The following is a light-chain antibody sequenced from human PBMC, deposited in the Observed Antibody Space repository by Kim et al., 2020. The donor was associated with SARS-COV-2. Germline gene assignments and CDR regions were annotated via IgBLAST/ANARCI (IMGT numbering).Light chain of an antibody. CDR3: QQDYNLLT. CDR1: QSVSSSY. CDR2: GAS. V-gene: IGKV3D-7*01. J-gene: IGKJ4*01. Sequence: PGERVTLSCRASQSVSSSYLTWYQQKPGQAPRLLIYGASSRATGIPARFSGSGSGIDFTLTISSLQPEDFAVYYCQQDYNLLTFGGGTKVDI.